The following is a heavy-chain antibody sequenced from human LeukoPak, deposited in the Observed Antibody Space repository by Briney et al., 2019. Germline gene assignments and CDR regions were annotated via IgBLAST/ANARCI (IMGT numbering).Heavy chain of an antibody. D-gene: IGHD2-15*01. J-gene: IGHJ4*02. CDR1: GFNFFTYG. Sequence: GGSLRLSCAASGFNFFTYGMHWVRQAPGKGLEWVAVIWYDGSNKYYADSVKGRFTISRDNSKNTLYLQMDNLRVEDTAVYYCARGYCSGRSCYLGADYWGQGTLVTVSS. V-gene: IGHV3-33*01. CDR3: ARGYCSGRSCYLGADY. CDR2: IWYDGSNK.